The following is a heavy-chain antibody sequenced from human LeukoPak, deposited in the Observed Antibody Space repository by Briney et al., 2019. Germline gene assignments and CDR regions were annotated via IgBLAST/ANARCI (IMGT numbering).Heavy chain of an antibody. Sequence: PSETLSLTCTVSGDSINTRNYYWGWIRQPPGKGLEWIGTIYYSGSTNYNPSLKSRVTISVDTSKNQFSLKLSSVTAADTAVYYCARLGGARAFDYWGQGTLVTVSA. D-gene: IGHD2-21*01. CDR3: ARLGGARAFDY. CDR2: IYYSGST. CDR1: GDSINTRNYY. V-gene: IGHV4-39*07. J-gene: IGHJ4*02.